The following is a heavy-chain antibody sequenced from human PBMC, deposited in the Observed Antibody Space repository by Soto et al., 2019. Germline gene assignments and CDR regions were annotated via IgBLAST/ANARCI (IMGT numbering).Heavy chain of an antibody. J-gene: IGHJ4*02. D-gene: IGHD5-12*01. CDR1: GFTFSSYD. Sequence: HPVGSLRLSCAASGFTFSSYDMHWVRQATGKGLEWVSAIGTAGDTYYPGSVKGRFTISRENAKNSLYLQMNSLRAGDTAVYYCARGSIEMATRYYFDYWGQGTLVTVSS. CDR3: ARGSIEMATRYYFDY. CDR2: IGTAGDT. V-gene: IGHV3-13*01.